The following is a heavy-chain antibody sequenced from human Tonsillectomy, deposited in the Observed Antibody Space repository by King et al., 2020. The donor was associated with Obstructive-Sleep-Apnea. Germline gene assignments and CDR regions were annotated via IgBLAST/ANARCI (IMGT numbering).Heavy chain of an antibody. CDR1: GYIFTGHD. V-gene: IGHV1-46*01. J-gene: IGHJ4*02. CDR3: AREGRLSGTDY. D-gene: IGHD3-16*02. Sequence: VQLVESGAEVKKPGASVKVSCKASGYIFTGHDMHWVRHAAGQGLEWMVTVAPGTGRTSYAKKVQGRVTMTMDTSTTTVYMELSSVRSEDTAMYYCAREGRLSGTDYWGQGTLITVSS. CDR2: VAPGTGRT.